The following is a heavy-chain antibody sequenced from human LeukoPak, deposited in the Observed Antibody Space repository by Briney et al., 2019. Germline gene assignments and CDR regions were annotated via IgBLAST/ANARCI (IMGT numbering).Heavy chain of an antibody. Sequence: SETLSLTCAVYGGSFSGYYWGWIRQPPGKGLEWVGSVYYSGKTFYSPSLESRVTISVDTSKNHFSLRLISVTAADTAMYYCARHEHKAVAGDTWGQGTLVTVSS. CDR1: GGSFSGYY. D-gene: IGHD6-19*01. CDR3: ARHEHKAVAGDT. J-gene: IGHJ5*02. V-gene: IGHV4-39*01. CDR2: VYYSGKT.